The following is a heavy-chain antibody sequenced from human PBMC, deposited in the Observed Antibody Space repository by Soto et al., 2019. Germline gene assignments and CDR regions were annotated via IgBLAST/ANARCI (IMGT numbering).Heavy chain of an antibody. CDR2: IDTSGST. D-gene: IGHD2-15*01. CDR3: ARDPLLRPNWFDP. V-gene: IGHV4-4*07. Sequence: PSETLSLTCTVSGGSISSYYWSWIRQPAGKGLEWIGRIDTSGSTNYNPSLKSRVPMSVDTSKNQFSRKLSSVTAADTAVYYCARDPLLRPNWFDPWGQGTLVTVSS. CDR1: GGSISSYY. J-gene: IGHJ5*02.